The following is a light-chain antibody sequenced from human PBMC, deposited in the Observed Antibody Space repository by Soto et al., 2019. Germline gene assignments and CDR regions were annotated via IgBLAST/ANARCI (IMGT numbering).Light chain of an antibody. CDR2: DVG. CDR3: GSYAGSYTRG. V-gene: IGLV2-11*01. Sequence: SVLTQPRSVSGSPGQSVTISCTGTSSDVGGYNYVSWYQQHPGKAPKLMIYDVGKRPSGVPDRFSGSKSDNTASLTISGRQAEDEADYYCGSYAGSYTRGFGTGTKGTVL. CDR1: SSDVGGYNY. J-gene: IGLJ1*01.